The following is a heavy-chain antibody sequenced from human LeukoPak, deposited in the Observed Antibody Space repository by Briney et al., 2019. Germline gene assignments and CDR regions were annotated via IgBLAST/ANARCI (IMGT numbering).Heavy chain of an antibody. CDR2: INFDGSST. CDR3: AKDYYGSGSYIGYGMDV. D-gene: IGHD3-10*01. V-gene: IGHV3-74*01. J-gene: IGHJ2*01. CDR1: GFTFSSYW. Sequence: GGSLRLSCAASGFTFSSYWMHWVRQAPGKGLVWVSRINFDGSSTTYADSVKGRFTISRDNSKNTLYLQMNSLRAEDTAVYYCAKDYYGSGSYIGYGMDVWGRGTLVTVSS.